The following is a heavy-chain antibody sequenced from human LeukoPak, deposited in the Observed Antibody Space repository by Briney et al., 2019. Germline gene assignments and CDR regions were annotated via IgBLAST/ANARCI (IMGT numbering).Heavy chain of an antibody. Sequence: GGFLRLSCAASGFTFSSYSMNWVRQAPGKGLEWVSSISSSSSYIYYADSVKGRFTISRDNAKNSLYPQMNSLRAEDTAVYYCARVAGGAPFDYWGQGTLVTVSS. CDR3: ARVAGGAPFDY. V-gene: IGHV3-21*01. D-gene: IGHD1-26*01. J-gene: IGHJ4*02. CDR2: ISSSSSYI. CDR1: GFTFSSYS.